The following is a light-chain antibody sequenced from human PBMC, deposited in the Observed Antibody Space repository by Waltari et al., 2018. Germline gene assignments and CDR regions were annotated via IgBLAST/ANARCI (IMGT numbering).Light chain of an antibody. Sequence: QSALTQPRSVSGSPGQSVTISCTGTNSDVGGYNYVTWYQQHPGKAPKLMLYDVSKRPSGVPDRFSGSKFGNTASLTISGLQAEDEADYYCCSYAGSYTLVFGGGTKLTVL. CDR2: DVS. J-gene: IGLJ2*01. V-gene: IGLV2-11*01. CDR1: NSDVGGYNY. CDR3: CSYAGSYTLV.